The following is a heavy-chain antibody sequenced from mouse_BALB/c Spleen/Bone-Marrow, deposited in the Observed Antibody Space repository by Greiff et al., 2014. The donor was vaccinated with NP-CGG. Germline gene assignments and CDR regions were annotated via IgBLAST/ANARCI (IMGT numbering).Heavy chain of an antibody. D-gene: IGHD2-3*01. CDR1: GFSLTSYG. CDR2: IWAGGST. V-gene: IGHV2-9*02. J-gene: IGHJ1*01. CDR3: ARVYLWYFDV. Sequence: QLQQSGPGLVAPSQSLSITCTVSGFSLTSYGVHWVRQPPGKGLEWLGVIWAGGSTNYNSALMSRLSISKDNSKSQVFLKMNSLQTDDTAMYYCARVYLWYFDVWGAGTTVTVSP.